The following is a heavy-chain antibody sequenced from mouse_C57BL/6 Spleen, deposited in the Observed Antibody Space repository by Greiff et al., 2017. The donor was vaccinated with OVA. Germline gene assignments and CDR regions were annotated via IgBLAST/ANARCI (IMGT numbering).Heavy chain of an antibody. CDR3: ARIPFYDGYYGFAY. V-gene: IGHV1-81*01. Sequence: QVQLQQSGAELARPGASVKLSCKASGYTFTSYGISWVKQRTGQGLEWIGEIYPRSGNTYYNEKFKGKATLTADKSSSTAYMELRSLTSEDSAVYFCARIPFYDGYYGFAYWGQGTLVTVSA. J-gene: IGHJ3*01. CDR2: IYPRSGNT. D-gene: IGHD2-3*01. CDR1: GYTFTSYG.